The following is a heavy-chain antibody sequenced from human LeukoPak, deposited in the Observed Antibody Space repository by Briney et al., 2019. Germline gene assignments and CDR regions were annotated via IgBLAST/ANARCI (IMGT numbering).Heavy chain of an antibody. CDR2: IRSKGYGGTT. Sequence: GRSLRLSCITSGFTFGDHAMSWVRQAPGKGLDWVGFIRSKGYGGTTEYAASVKGRFTISRDDSKSIAYLQMNGLKSEDTAVYYCTRGPTGRWLYYGMDVWGQGTTVIVSS. D-gene: IGHD5-24*01. CDR3: TRGPTGRWLYYGMDV. V-gene: IGHV3-49*04. CDR1: GFTFGDHA. J-gene: IGHJ6*02.